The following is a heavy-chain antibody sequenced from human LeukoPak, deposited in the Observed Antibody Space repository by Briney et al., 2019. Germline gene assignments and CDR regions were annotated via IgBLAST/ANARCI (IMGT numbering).Heavy chain of an antibody. J-gene: IGHJ5*02. V-gene: IGHV6-1*01. Sequence: SQTLSLTCAFSGDSVSSNSAAWNWIRQSPSRGLEWLGRTYYRSKGYNDYAVSVKSRITINPDTSKNQFSLQLNTVPPEDAAVYYCARGIVGAWSHALKTPNWFDPWGQGTLVTVSS. D-gene: IGHD1-26*01. CDR2: TYYRSKGYN. CDR1: GDSVSSNSAA. CDR3: ARGIVGAWSHALKTPNWFDP.